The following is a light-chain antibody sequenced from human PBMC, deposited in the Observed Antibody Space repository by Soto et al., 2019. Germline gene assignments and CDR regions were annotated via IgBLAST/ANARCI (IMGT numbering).Light chain of an antibody. V-gene: IGKV3-20*01. CDR1: ETVTNSY. CDR2: GAS. CDR3: QQYGSSSLT. J-gene: IGKJ4*01. Sequence: EVVLTQSPRTLSLSPGERATLSCRASETVTNSYLAWYQQNPGQAPRLVIYGASTRAPGIPDRFGGSGSGTDFTLTISRLEPEDFAVYYCQQYGSSSLTFCGGTKVEIK.